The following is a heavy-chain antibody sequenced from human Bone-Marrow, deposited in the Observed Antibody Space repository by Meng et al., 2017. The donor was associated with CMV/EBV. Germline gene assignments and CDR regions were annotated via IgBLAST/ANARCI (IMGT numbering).Heavy chain of an antibody. CDR2: IYHSGST. J-gene: IGHJ6*02. D-gene: IGHD4-11*01. CDR1: GYSISSGYY. V-gene: IGHV4-38-2*02. Sequence: SETLSLTCTVSGYSISSGYYWGWIRQPPGKGLEWIGSIYHSGSTYYNPSLKSRVTISVDTSKNQFSLKLSSVTAADTAVYYCARERVTTGFYYYYGMDVWGQGTTVTVSS. CDR3: ARERVTTGFYYYYGMDV.